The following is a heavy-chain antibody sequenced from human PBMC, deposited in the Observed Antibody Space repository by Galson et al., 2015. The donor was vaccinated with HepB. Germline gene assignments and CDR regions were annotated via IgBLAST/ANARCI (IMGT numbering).Heavy chain of an antibody. Sequence: QSGAEVKKPGESLKISCKGSGHTFTTYWTAWVRQMPGRGLEWIGVIYPGDSETKYSPSFQGHVTISADKSTTTAYLQWNSLKAPDSAIYYCARQPGGRGLDVWGQGTTVTVSS. J-gene: IGHJ6*02. V-gene: IGHV5-51*01. D-gene: IGHD2-15*01. CDR2: IYPGDSET. CDR1: GHTFTTYW. CDR3: ARQPGGRGLDV.